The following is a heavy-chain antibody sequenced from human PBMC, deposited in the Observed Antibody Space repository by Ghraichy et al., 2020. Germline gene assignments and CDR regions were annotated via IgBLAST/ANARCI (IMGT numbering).Heavy chain of an antibody. CDR2: ISSSSSTI. Sequence: GGSLRLSCVASGFTFSSYTMNWVRQAPGKGLEWVSYISSSSSTIYYADSVKGRFTISRDNAKNSLYLQMNSLRDEDTAVYFCAKEAVTGKYNWFDFWGQGTMVTVSS. CDR3: AKEAVTGKYNWFDF. D-gene: IGHD6-19*01. J-gene: IGHJ5*01. V-gene: IGHV3-48*02. CDR1: GFTFSSYT.